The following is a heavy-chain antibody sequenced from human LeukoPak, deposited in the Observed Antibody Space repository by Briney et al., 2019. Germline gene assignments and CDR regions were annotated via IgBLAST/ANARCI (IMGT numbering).Heavy chain of an antibody. J-gene: IGHJ4*02. D-gene: IGHD1-14*01. CDR2: INHSGST. Sequence: SETLSHTCAVYGGSFTGYYWSWIRQPPGKGLEWIGEINHSGSTNYNPSLKSRVTISVDTSKNQFSLKLSSVTAADTAVYYCARHAQKTGMDYYFDYWGQGTLDTVSS. CDR1: GGSFTGYY. CDR3: ARHAQKTGMDYYFDY. V-gene: IGHV4-34*01.